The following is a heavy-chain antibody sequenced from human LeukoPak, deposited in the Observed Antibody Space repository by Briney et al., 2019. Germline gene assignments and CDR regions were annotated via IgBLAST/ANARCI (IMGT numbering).Heavy chain of an antibody. J-gene: IGHJ3*02. V-gene: IGHV4-38-2*01. Sequence: KPSETLSLTCGVSGYSISSGYYWGWIRPPPGKGLEWIGSIYHSGSTYYNPSLKSRVTISVDTSKNQFSLKLRSVTAADTALYYCARWGSGEWFHDAFDIWGQGTRVTVSS. CDR2: IYHSGST. CDR3: ARWGSGEWFHDAFDI. D-gene: IGHD3-3*01. CDR1: GYSISSGYY.